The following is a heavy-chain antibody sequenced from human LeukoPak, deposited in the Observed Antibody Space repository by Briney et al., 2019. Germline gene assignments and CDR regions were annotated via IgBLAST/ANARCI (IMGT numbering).Heavy chain of an antibody. CDR3: ARSLGTYWGKDFLNWFDP. V-gene: IGHV1-8*01. Sequence: GASVKVCCKASEYTFTNYDINWVRQATGQGLVWMGWINPNSGNTGYTQKFQGRVTMTRNTSLSTAYMELTSLKSEDTAVYYCARSLGTYWGKDFLNWFDPWGQGTLVTVSS. J-gene: IGHJ5*02. CDR2: INPNSGNT. D-gene: IGHD3-16*01. CDR1: EYTFTNYD.